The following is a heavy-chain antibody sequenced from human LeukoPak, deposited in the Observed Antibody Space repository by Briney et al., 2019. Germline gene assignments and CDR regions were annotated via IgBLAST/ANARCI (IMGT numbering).Heavy chain of an antibody. Sequence: ASVKVSCKASGYTFTDYYIHWVRQAPGQGPEWMGWISPDSGGTDYAQKFQGRVTMTRDTSISTAYMELSSLRSDDTAMYYCARDGVFRFEVGDVYYYYMDVWGKGTTVIISS. V-gene: IGHV1-2*02. D-gene: IGHD2-21*02. CDR1: GYTFTDYY. CDR3: ARDGVFRFEVGDVYYYYMDV. CDR2: ISPDSGGT. J-gene: IGHJ6*03.